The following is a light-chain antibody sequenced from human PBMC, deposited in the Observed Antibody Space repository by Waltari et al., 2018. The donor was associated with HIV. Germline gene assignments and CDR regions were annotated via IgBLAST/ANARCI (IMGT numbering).Light chain of an antibody. CDR3: VAWDDSLSGHVV. CDR2: RNT. V-gene: IGLV1-47*01. J-gene: IGLJ2*01. CDR1: SSNIGYNY. Sequence: QAVLTKPPSASGTPGQRVTIPCSGSSSNIGYNYVYWYQQIPGTAPKLLIYRNTQRPSGVPDRFSGAKSGTSASLTISGLRSDDEADYYCVAWDDSLSGHVVIGGGTKLTVL.